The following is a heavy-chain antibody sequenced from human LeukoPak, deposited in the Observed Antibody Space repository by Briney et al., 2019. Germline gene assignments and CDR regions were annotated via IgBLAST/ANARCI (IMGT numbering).Heavy chain of an antibody. D-gene: IGHD3-22*01. Sequence: GASVKVSCKASGYSFTTYYIHWVRQASGQGLEWMGIINPRDRSTIYAQKFQGRVTMTRDMSTSTVYMELNSLRSEDTAVYYRARSSYDSSGYYLLLDYWGQGTLVTVSS. CDR3: ARSSYDSSGYYLLLDY. V-gene: IGHV1-46*01. CDR1: GYSFTTYY. CDR2: INPRDRST. J-gene: IGHJ4*02.